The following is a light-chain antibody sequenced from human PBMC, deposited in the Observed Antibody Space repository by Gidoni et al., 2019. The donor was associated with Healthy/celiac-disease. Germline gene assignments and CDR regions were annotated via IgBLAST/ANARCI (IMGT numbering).Light chain of an antibody. CDR1: AFPKQY. CDR2: KDS. J-gene: IGLJ2*01. CDR3: QSADSSGTYVV. V-gene: IGLV3-25*02. Sequence: SYDLTQPPSVSVSPGQTARITCSGDAFPKQYAYWYQQKPGQAPVLVIYKDSERPSGIPERFSGSSSGTKVTLTISGVQAEDEADYYCQSADSSGTYVVFGGGTKLTVL.